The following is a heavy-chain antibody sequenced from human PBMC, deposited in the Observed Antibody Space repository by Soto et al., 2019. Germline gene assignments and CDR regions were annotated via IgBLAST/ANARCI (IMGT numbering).Heavy chain of an antibody. CDR3: AIYTTPFSYFDY. J-gene: IGHJ4*02. D-gene: IGHD4-4*01. CDR1: GYTFTNHD. Sequence: QVQLVQSGAEVQTPGASVKVSCKASGYTFTNHDINWVRQASGQGLEWMGWMNPDSGKTEYTQKFQVRVTMTRNTSITSAYMELSGLRSEDTAVYCCAIYTTPFSYFDYWGQGTRLTVSS. V-gene: IGHV1-8*01. CDR2: MNPDSGKT.